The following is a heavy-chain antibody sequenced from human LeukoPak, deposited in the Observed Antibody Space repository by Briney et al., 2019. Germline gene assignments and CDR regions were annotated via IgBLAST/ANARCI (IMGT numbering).Heavy chain of an antibody. J-gene: IGHJ4*02. Sequence: SETLSLTCTVSDGSISNYYWTWIRQPAGKGLEWIGRIYVSGSTNYNPSLKSRVTISVDTSKNQFSLKLSSVTAADTAVYYCARQDSSGSFFDYWGQGTLVTVSS. CDR1: DGSISNYY. D-gene: IGHD3-22*01. CDR2: IYVSGST. CDR3: ARQDSSGSFFDY. V-gene: IGHV4-4*07.